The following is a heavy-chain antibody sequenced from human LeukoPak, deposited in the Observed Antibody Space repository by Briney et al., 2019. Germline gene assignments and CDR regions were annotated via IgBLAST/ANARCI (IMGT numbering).Heavy chain of an antibody. CDR3: AKEGSSRKYYFDY. J-gene: IGHJ4*02. CDR2: INSDGSST. Sequence: GGSLRLSCAASGFIFSSYWMHWVRQAPGKGLVWVSRINSDGSSTSYADSVKGRFTISRDNSKNTLYLQMNSLRAEDTAVYYCAKEGSSRKYYFDYWGQGTLVTVSS. D-gene: IGHD3-10*01. V-gene: IGHV3-74*01. CDR1: GFIFSSYW.